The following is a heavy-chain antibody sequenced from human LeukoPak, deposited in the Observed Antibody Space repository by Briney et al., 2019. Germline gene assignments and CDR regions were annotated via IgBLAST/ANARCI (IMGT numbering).Heavy chain of an antibody. CDR2: IKEDGSEQ. Sequence: GGSLRLSCTASGFTFSRHWISWVRQTPGKGLEWVANIKEDGSEQYYVDSVKGRFTISRDNAKNSLYLQMNSLRDEDTAVYYCARSSYSSSSSVWGQGTMVTVSS. J-gene: IGHJ3*01. CDR1: GFTFSRHW. D-gene: IGHD6-6*01. CDR3: ARSSYSSSSSV. V-gene: IGHV3-7*01.